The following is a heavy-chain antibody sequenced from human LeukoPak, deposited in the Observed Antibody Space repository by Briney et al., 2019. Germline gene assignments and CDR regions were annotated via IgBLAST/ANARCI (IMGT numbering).Heavy chain of an antibody. Sequence: PSETLSLTCTVSGGSISSYNWSWIRQPPGKGLEWIGYIYYSGSTNYNPSLKSRVTISVDTSKNQFSLKLSSVTAADTAVYYCARESPPPDISSSWYKINWFDPWGQGTLVTVSS. J-gene: IGHJ5*02. D-gene: IGHD6-13*01. CDR3: ARESPPPDISSSWYKINWFDP. CDR2: IYYSGST. CDR1: GGSISSYN. V-gene: IGHV4-59*01.